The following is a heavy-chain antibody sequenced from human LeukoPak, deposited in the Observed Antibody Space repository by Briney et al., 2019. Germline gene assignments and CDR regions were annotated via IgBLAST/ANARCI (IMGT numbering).Heavy chain of an antibody. CDR1: GGSISSYY. CDR3: AREAYYYDILTGYLDY. D-gene: IGHD3-9*01. J-gene: IGHJ4*02. V-gene: IGHV4-4*07. CDR2: IYASGST. Sequence: SETLSLTCTVSGGSISSYYWTWIGQPAGKGLEWIGRIYASGSTNYNPSLKSRVTMSVDTSKNQFSLKLSSVTAADTAVYYCAREAYYYDILTGYLDYWGQGTLVTVSS.